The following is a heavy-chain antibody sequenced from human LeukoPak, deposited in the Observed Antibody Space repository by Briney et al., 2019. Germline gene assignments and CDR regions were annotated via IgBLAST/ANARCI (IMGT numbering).Heavy chain of an antibody. CDR3: ARVGRYGYNLEYFDY. Sequence: TASETLSLTCTVSGGSISGYYWSWIRQPPGKGLEWIGLIHYSGSTNYNPSLKSRVTISVDTSKNQFSLKLSSVTAADTAVYYCARVGRYGYNLEYFDYWGQGTLVTVSS. D-gene: IGHD5-24*01. V-gene: IGHV4-59*01. J-gene: IGHJ4*02. CDR1: GGSISGYY. CDR2: IHYSGST.